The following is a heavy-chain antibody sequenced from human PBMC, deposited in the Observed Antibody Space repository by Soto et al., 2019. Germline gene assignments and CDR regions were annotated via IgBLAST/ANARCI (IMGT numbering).Heavy chain of an antibody. D-gene: IGHD2-2*01. V-gene: IGHV3-9*01. Sequence: GGSLRLSCAASGFTFDDYAMHWVRQAPGKGLEWVSGISWNSGTVGYADSVRGRFTISRDNAKNSLYLEMNRLGAEDTALYYCAKDKGPRHCSTSNCYWVALGMVIWGLGTTVTVSS. CDR2: ISWNSGTV. J-gene: IGHJ6*02. CDR1: GFTFDDYA. CDR3: AKDKGPRHCSTSNCYWVALGMVI.